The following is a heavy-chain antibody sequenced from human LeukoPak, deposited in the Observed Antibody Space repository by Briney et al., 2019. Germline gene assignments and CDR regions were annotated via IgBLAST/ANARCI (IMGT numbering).Heavy chain of an antibody. J-gene: IGHJ6*03. D-gene: IGHD2-15*01. V-gene: IGHV3-15*01. CDR1: GFTFSSYN. Sequence: GGSLRLSCAASGFTFSSYNMNWVRQAPGKGLEWVGRTKSKTDGGTTDYAAPVKGRFTISRDDSKNTLYLQMNSLKTEDTAVYYCTTDRIKAARSYYYYYYMDVWGKGTTVTVSS. CDR3: TTDRIKAARSYYYYYYMDV. CDR2: TKSKTDGGTT.